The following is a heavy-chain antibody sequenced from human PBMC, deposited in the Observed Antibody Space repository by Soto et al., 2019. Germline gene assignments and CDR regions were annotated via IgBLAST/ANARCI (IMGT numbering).Heavy chain of an antibody. J-gene: IGHJ6*02. Sequence: SLRLSCAASGFTFSSYAMSWVRQAPGKGLEWVSAISGSGGSTYYADSVKGRFTISRDNSKNTLYLQMNSLRAEDTAVYYCAKSPNWHYYGMDVWGQGTTVTVSS. CDR3: AKSPNWHYYGMDV. V-gene: IGHV3-23*01. D-gene: IGHD1-1*01. CDR1: GFTFSSYA. CDR2: ISGSGGST.